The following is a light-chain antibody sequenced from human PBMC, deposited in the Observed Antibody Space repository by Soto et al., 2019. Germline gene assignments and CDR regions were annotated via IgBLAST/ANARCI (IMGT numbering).Light chain of an antibody. CDR1: NSNIGGNP. Sequence: QPVLTQPPSASGTPGQRVTISCSGSNSNIGGNPVNWFQQLPGTAPKLLIYNNNQRPSGVPDRISGSKSGTSASLAISGLHSEDEADYFCAAWDDSLDGWVFGGGTKLTVL. V-gene: IGLV1-44*01. CDR3: AAWDDSLDGWV. J-gene: IGLJ3*02. CDR2: NNN.